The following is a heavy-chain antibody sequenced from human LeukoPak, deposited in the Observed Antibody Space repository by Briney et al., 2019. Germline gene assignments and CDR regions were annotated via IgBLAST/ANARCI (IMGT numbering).Heavy chain of an antibody. CDR1: GGSFSGYY. Sequence: SETLSLTCAVYGGSFSGYYWSWIRQPPGKGLEWIGEINHSGSTNYNSSLKSRVTISVDTSKNQFSLKLSSVTAADTAVYYCARGGWGYYDSSGYCDYWGQGTLVTVSS. V-gene: IGHV4-34*01. CDR2: INHSGST. J-gene: IGHJ4*02. CDR3: ARGGWGYYDSSGYCDY. D-gene: IGHD3-22*01.